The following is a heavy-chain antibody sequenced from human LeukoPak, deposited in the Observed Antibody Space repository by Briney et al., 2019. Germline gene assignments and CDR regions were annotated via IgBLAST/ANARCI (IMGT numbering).Heavy chain of an antibody. Sequence: GGSLRLSCAASGFTFSSFAMRWVRQAPGKGLEWVSSISGNGVGTYYADSVKGRFTISRDNSKNSLSLQMNSLRVEDTAVYYCAKRGSTTSHFDSWGQGTLVTVSS. CDR2: ISGNGVGT. D-gene: IGHD2-2*01. V-gene: IGHV3-23*01. CDR1: GFTFSSFA. CDR3: AKRGSTTSHFDS. J-gene: IGHJ4*02.